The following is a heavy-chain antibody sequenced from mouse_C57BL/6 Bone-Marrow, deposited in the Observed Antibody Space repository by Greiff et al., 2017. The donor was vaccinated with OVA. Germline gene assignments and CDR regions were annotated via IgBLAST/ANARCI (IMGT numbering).Heavy chain of an antibody. Sequence: QVQLKESGAELVKPGASVKLSCKASGYTFTSYWMHWVKQRPGQGLEWIGMIHPNSGSTNYNEKFKSKATLTVDKSSSTAYMQLSSLTSEDSAVYYCAPKVYFDYWGQGTTLTVSS. J-gene: IGHJ2*01. CDR2: IHPNSGST. V-gene: IGHV1-64*01. CDR1: GYTFTSYW. CDR3: APKVYFDY.